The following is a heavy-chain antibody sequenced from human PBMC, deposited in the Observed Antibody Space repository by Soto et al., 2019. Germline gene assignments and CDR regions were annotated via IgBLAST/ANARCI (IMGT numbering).Heavy chain of an antibody. J-gene: IGHJ6*02. D-gene: IGHD5-12*01. Sequence: QVQLQESGPGLVKPSETLSLTCTVSGDSMRSYYGIWIRQSPGKGLEWIGYVYYTGITNYNPSLKSRVTISLDTSKNPFSLELNSVPAADKAVYYCASRKWLREGPLVCGQGTTVSVSS. CDR2: VYYTGIT. V-gene: IGHV4-59*12. CDR3: ASRKWLREGPLV. CDR1: GDSMRSYY.